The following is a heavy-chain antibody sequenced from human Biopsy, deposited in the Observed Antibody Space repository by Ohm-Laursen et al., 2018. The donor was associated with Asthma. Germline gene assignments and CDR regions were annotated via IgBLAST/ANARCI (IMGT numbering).Heavy chain of an antibody. J-gene: IGHJ5*02. CDR1: GGSISSGGFS. CDR2: MFHRGTT. Sequence: SQTLSLTCVVSGGSISSGGFSWTWIRQPPGKGLEWLGYMFHRGTTHYNPSLTSRVTISADKSKNQFHLNLSSVTAADTAVYFCARAAITGIRGWFDPWGQGTQVTVSS. D-gene: IGHD1-20*01. CDR3: ARAAITGIRGWFDP. V-gene: IGHV4-30-2*01.